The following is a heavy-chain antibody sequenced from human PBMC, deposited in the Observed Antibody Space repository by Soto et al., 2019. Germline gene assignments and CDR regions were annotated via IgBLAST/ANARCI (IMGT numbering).Heavy chain of an antibody. CDR2: INHSGST. CDR1: GGSFSGYY. D-gene: IGHD5-18*01. CDR3: ARAGQLLFREQFDY. V-gene: IGHV4-34*01. Sequence: QVQLQQWGAGLLKPSETLSLTCSVYGGSFSGYYWSWIRQPPGKGLEWIGEINHSGSTNYNPSLKSRVTISVDTSKNQFSLKLSSVTAADTAVYYCARAGQLLFREQFDYWGQGTLVTVSS. J-gene: IGHJ4*02.